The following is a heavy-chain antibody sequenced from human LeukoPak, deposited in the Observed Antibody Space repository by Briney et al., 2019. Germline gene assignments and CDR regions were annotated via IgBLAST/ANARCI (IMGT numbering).Heavy chain of an antibody. V-gene: IGHV3-33*06. J-gene: IGHJ4*02. Sequence: GRSLRLSCAASGFAFSSYGMHWVRQAPGKGLEWVTVIWYDGSNKYYADSVKGRFTISRDNSKNTLYLQMNRLRAEDTAVYYCVKDRYSSGWYVGDNWGQGTLVTVSS. D-gene: IGHD6-19*01. CDR2: IWYDGSNK. CDR3: VKDRYSSGWYVGDN. CDR1: GFAFSSYG.